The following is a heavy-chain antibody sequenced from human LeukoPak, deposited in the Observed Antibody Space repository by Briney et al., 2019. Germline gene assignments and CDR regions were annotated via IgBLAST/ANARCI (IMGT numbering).Heavy chain of an antibody. CDR3: ARGTITTVTDS. CDR2: IYLRGNT. J-gene: IGHJ4*02. V-gene: IGHV4-4*02. CDR1: GGSITSSNW. D-gene: IGHD4-17*01. Sequence: SETLSLTCAISGGSITSSNWWTWVRPPPGKGLEWVGGIYLRGNTNYNPSLESRVSISVDESKTQLSLRLESVTAADTAVYYCARGTITTVTDSWGPGTLVTVSS.